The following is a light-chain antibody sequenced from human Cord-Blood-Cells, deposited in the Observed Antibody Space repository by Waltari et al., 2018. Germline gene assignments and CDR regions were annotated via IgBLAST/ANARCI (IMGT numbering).Light chain of an antibody. CDR3: SSYTGSSTWV. Sequence: QSALTQPPSVSGSPGQSVTISCTGTSSAVGSYNSVSWYQQPPGPTPKLMIYEVRNRPSGVPDRISGSKSGNTASLTISGLQAEDEADYYCSSYTGSSTWVFGGGTKLTVL. CDR2: EVR. V-gene: IGLV2-18*02. J-gene: IGLJ3*02. CDR1: SSAVGSYNS.